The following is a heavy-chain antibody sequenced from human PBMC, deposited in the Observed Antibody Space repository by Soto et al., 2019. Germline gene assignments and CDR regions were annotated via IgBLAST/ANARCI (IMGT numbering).Heavy chain of an antibody. CDR1: GYTFTSYD. V-gene: IGHV1-8*01. J-gene: IGHJ4*02. CDR3: ARGLRYYGSGSYYGGLCY. Sequence: ASVKVSCKASGYTFTSYDINWVRQATGQGLEWMGWMNPNSGNTGYAQKFQGRVTMTRNTSISTAYMELSSLRSKDTAVYYCARGLRYYGSGSYYGGLCYWGQGTLVTVAS. D-gene: IGHD3-10*01. CDR2: MNPNSGNT.